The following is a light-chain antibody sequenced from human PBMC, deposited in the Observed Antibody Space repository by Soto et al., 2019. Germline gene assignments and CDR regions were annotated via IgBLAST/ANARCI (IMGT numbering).Light chain of an antibody. CDR1: QSVSSY. Sequence: EIVLTQSPATLSLSPGERATLSCRASQSVSSYLAWYQQKPGQAPRLLIYDASNRATGIPARFSGSGSGTEFILTISGLEPEDSGIYHCHQHGGSPETFGQGTKV. V-gene: IGKV3-11*01. CDR2: DAS. CDR3: HQHGGSPET. J-gene: IGKJ1*01.